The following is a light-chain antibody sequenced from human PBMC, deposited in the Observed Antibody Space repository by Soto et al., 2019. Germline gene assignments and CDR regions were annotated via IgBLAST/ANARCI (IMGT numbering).Light chain of an antibody. CDR1: SSDVGGYNY. V-gene: IGLV2-14*01. Sequence: QSVLTQPASVSGSPGQSITISCTGTSSDVGGYNYVSWYQQHPGKAPKLMIYDVSNRPSGVSNRFSGSKSGNTASLTISGLQAEDEADYYCSSYTCTSTYVFAPGRKVTVL. J-gene: IGLJ1*01. CDR3: SSYTCTSTYV. CDR2: DVS.